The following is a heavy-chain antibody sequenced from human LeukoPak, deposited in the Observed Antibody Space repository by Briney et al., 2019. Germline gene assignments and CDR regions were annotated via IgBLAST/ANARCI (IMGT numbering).Heavy chain of an antibody. CDR1: GGSFSGYC. CDR2: INHSGST. Sequence: SETLSLTCAVYGGSFSGYCWSWIRQPPGKGLEWIGEINHSGSTNYNPSLKSRVTISVDTSKNQFSLKLSSVTAADTAVYYCARGLEAAAGIYFDYWGQGTLVTVSS. J-gene: IGHJ4*02. D-gene: IGHD6-13*01. V-gene: IGHV4-34*01. CDR3: ARGLEAAAGIYFDY.